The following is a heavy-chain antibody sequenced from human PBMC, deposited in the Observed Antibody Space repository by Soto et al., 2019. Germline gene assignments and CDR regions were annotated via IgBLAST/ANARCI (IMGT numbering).Heavy chain of an antibody. V-gene: IGHV3-30*18. J-gene: IGHJ6*02. Sequence: QVQLVESGGGVVQPGRSLRLSCAASGFTFSSYGMHWVRQAPGKGLEWVAVISYDGSNKYYADSVKGRFTISRDNSKNTLYLQMNSLRAEDTAVYYCAKDRDPYSSSWYGNYYYYGMDVWGQGTTVTVSS. CDR2: ISYDGSNK. CDR3: AKDRDPYSSSWYGNYYYYGMDV. CDR1: GFTFSSYG. D-gene: IGHD6-13*01.